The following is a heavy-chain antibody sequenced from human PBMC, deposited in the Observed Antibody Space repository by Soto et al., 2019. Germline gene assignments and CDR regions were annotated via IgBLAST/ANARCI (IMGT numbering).Heavy chain of an antibody. CDR1: GYMFTGFY. J-gene: IGHJ1*01. CDR3: AAAALPLAGRHHNF. D-gene: IGHD6-19*01. Sequence: ASVYVSCTASGYMFTGFYLHWVRQAPGQGLGWMGWINPNNGVTTYAKNFQGRVTMTRDSSISTAYMELSRLRSDDTAVYFCAAAALPLAGRHHNFWGQGPFVTVSS. CDR2: INPNNGVT. V-gene: IGHV1-2*02.